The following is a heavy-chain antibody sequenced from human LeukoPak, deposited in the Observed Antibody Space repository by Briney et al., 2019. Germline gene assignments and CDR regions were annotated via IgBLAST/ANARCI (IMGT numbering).Heavy chain of an antibody. CDR3: ARRPIAAGNNWFDP. D-gene: IGHD6-13*01. CDR2: IYYTGTT. Sequence: SETLSLTCTVSGGSISSAAYYWGWVRQPPGKGLDWIGSIYYTGTTYYSPSLQTRATLSFDTSKNQFSLKLTSVTAADTAVYFCARRPIAAGNNWFDPWGQGTLVTVSS. J-gene: IGHJ5*02. CDR1: GGSISSAAYY. V-gene: IGHV4-39*01.